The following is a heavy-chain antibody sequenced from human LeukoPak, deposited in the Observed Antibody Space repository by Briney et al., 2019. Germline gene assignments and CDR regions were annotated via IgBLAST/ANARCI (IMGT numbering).Heavy chain of an antibody. V-gene: IGHV3-23*01. CDR3: AHRSSSGWYKSDYFDY. CDR2: ISGSGGST. J-gene: IGHJ4*02. CDR1: GFTFSSYA. D-gene: IGHD6-19*01. Sequence: GGSLRLSCAASGFTFSSYAMSWVRQAPGKGLEWVSAISGSGGSTYYADSVKGRFTISRDNSKNTLYLQMNSLRAEDTAVYYCAHRSSSGWYKSDYFDYWGQGTLVTVSS.